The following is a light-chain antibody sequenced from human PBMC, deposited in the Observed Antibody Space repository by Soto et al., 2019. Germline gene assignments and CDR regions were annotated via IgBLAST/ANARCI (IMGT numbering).Light chain of an antibody. J-gene: IGKJ4*01. V-gene: IGKV4-1*01. Sequence: DIVMTQSPDCLAVSLGERATINCKSSQSVLYSSNNKNYLAWYQQKPGQPPKLLIYWASTRESGVPDRFSGSGSGTDFTPTISSLQAEDVAVYYCQQYYSTPLTFGGGTKVDIK. CDR3: QQYYSTPLT. CDR2: WAS. CDR1: QSVLYSSNNKNY.